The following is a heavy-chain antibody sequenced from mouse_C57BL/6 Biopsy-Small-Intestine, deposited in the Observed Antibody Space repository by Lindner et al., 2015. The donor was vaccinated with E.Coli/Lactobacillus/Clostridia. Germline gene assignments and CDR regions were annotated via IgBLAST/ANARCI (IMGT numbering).Heavy chain of an antibody. D-gene: IGHD2-1*01. V-gene: IGHV1-84*02. CDR2: IDPKRGDT. J-gene: IGHJ2*01. Sequence: SVKVSCKASGYTFTDYYIHWVRQAPGQGLEWVGRIDPKRGDTAYAQKFQGRVAVTRDTSISTVNMEMTRLISDDTAVYFCARDRDYAGNWGRSYYFDYWGQGTLVTVSS. CDR3: ARDRDYAGNWGRSYYFDY. CDR1: GYTFTDYY.